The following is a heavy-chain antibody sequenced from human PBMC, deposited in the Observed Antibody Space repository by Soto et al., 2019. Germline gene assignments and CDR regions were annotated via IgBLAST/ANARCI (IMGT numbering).Heavy chain of an antibody. Sequence: QVQLQESGPGLVKPSQTLSLTCTVSGGSISSGDYYWSWIRQPPGKGLEWIGYIYYSGSTYYNPSLXSXVXIXXDTSKTQFSLKPSSVTAADTAVYYCARASPVVTDVWGQGTTVTVSS. CDR1: GGSISSGDYY. CDR3: ARASPVVTDV. CDR2: IYYSGST. J-gene: IGHJ6*02. D-gene: IGHD5-18*01. V-gene: IGHV4-30-4*01.